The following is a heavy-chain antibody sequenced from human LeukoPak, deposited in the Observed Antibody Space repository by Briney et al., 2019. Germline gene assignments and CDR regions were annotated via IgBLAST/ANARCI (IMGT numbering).Heavy chain of an antibody. V-gene: IGHV4-4*02. D-gene: IGHD1-14*01. J-gene: IGHJ4*02. CDR3: AREIVGGFNPGAY. CDR1: PDSTTSNF. CDR2: IHRSGST. Sequence: PSETLSLTCTVSPDSTTSNFWSWVRQPPGKGLEWIGEIHRSGSTNYNPSLQSRVTISIDRSKNQIALEMSSVTAADTAVYYCAREIVGGFNPGAYWGQGTLVTVSS.